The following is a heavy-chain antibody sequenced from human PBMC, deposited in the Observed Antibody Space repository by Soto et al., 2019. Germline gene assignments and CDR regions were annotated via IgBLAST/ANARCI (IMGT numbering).Heavy chain of an antibody. CDR3: PRESGPSDH. V-gene: IGHV1-18*01. D-gene: IGHD1-26*01. Sequence: QVQLVQSGAEVKKPGASVKVSCKASGYTFSNYALSWVRQAPGQGLEWMGWISANNGKTNYAQKFQGRVTMTTDTSTNTAYMELRSRRSDDTAVYYCPRESGPSDHWGQGTLVTVSS. J-gene: IGHJ4*02. CDR1: GYTFSNYA. CDR2: ISANNGKT.